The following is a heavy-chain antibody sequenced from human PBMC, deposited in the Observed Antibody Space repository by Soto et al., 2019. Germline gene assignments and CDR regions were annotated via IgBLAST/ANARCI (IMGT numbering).Heavy chain of an antibody. V-gene: IGHV3-7*05. CDR3: ARNYWHLFDF. Sequence: TGGSLRLSCAASGFTFSSYAMHWVRQAPGKGLEWVANTNEDGSVNQYVDSVEGRFTISRDNGKNSLFLQMNNVRPDDTAVYYCARNYWHLFDFWGQGTLVTVSS. CDR1: GFTFSSYA. J-gene: IGHJ4*02. D-gene: IGHD2-8*02. CDR2: TNEDGSVN.